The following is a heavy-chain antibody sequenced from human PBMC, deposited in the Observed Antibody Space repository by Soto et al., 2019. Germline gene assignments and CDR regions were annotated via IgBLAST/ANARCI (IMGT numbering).Heavy chain of an antibody. J-gene: IGHJ6*02. CDR3: ARAHLRVTIEGYYYYGMDV. V-gene: IGHV4-31*03. CDR2: IYYSGST. D-gene: IGHD4-4*01. CDR1: GGSISSGGYY. Sequence: SETLSLTCTVSGGSISSGGYYWSWIRQHPGKGLEWIGYIYYSGSTYYNPSLKSRVTISVDTSKNQFSLKLSSVTAADTAVYYFARAHLRVTIEGYYYYGMDVWGQGTTVTVSS.